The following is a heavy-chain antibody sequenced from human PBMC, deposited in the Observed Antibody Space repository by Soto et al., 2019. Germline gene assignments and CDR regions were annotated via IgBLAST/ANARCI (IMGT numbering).Heavy chain of an antibody. CDR3: ARLGFYYQSLDP. V-gene: IGHV4-59*08. Sequence: PSETLSLTCTVSGGSISPNYWAWIRQPPGKGLEWIGYIYYGGTTRYNPSLESRVTVSLETSKSQFSLTLSSVTASDTAVYYCARLGFYYQSLDPWGHGTLVTVSS. CDR1: GGSISPNY. D-gene: IGHD2-2*01. CDR2: IYYGGTT. J-gene: IGHJ5*02.